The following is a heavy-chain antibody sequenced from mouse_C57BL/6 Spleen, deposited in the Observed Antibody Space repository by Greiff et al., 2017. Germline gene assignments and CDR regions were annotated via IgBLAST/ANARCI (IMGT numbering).Heavy chain of an antibody. CDR1: GYTFTSYW. D-gene: IGHD3-2*02. CDR2: IYPGSGST. CDR3: ARSDSSGYPAGFAY. Sequence: QVQLQQPGAELVKPGASVKMSCKASGYTFTSYWITWVKQRPGQGLEWIGDIYPGSGSTTYNEKFQSKATLTVDTSSRTAYMQLSSLTSEDSAVYYCARSDSSGYPAGFAYWGQGTLVTVSA. J-gene: IGHJ3*01. V-gene: IGHV1-55*01.